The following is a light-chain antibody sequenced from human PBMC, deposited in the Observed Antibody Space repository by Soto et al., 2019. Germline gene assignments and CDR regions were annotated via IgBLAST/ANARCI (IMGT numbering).Light chain of an antibody. Sequence: DIQMTQSPSSLSASVGDRVTITCRASQGISSFLAWFQQKPGKAPKSLIYDASTLQSGVSSRFSGSGSDTHFTLTISSLQPEDFATYYCQQDHSDPASFGQGTKVEIK. CDR3: QQDHSDPAS. V-gene: IGKV1-16*01. J-gene: IGKJ1*01. CDR2: DAS. CDR1: QGISSF.